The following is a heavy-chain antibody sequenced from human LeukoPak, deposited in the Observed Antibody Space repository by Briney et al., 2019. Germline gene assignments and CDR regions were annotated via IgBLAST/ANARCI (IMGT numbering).Heavy chain of an antibody. CDR1: GYTFTSYA. Sequence: GASVKVSCKASGYTFTSYAMNWVRQAPGQGLEWMGWINTNTGNPTYAQGFTGRFVFSLDTSVSTAYLQISSLKAEDTAVYYCAREGGWVVPAAIWFDPWGQGTLVTVSS. V-gene: IGHV7-4-1*02. J-gene: IGHJ5*02. CDR3: AREGGWVVPAAIWFDP. CDR2: INTNTGNP. D-gene: IGHD2-2*01.